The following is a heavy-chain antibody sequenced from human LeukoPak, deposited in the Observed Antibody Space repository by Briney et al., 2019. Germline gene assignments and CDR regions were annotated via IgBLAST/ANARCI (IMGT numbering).Heavy chain of an antibody. V-gene: IGHV3-74*01. D-gene: IGHD3-22*01. Sequence: GGSLRLSCAASGFTFSSYWMYWVRQAPGKGLVWVSRVNNGGTTSTYADSVKGRFTISRDNAKNTLYLQMSSLRAEDTAVYYCARGRDYSDSSGHYYSDYFDYWGQGTLVTVSS. J-gene: IGHJ4*02. CDR1: GFTFSSYW. CDR2: VNNGGTTS. CDR3: ARGRDYSDSSGHYYSDYFDY.